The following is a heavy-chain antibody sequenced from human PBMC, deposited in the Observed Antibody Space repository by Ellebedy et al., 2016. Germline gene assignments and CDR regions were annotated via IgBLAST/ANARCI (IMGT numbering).Heavy chain of an antibody. J-gene: IGHJ6*03. CDR2: VIPIFGTT. CDR1: GGTFRSNG. V-gene: IGHV1-69*13. CDR3: AKTSLVYYYMDV. Sequence: SVKVSXXASGGTFRSNGISWVRQAPGQGLEWMGGVIPIFGTTDYAQKFQGRVTITADESTSTAYMELSSLRSEDTAVYYCAKTSLVYYYMDVWGKGTTVTVSS. D-gene: IGHD3-16*02.